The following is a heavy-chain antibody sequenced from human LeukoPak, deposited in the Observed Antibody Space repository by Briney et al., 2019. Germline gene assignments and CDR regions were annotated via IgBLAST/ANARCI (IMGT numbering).Heavy chain of an antibody. J-gene: IGHJ3*01. V-gene: IGHV3-20*04. CDR1: GFTFDDCA. D-gene: IGHD6-13*01. CDR2: INWNGGST. Sequence: PGGSLRLSCAASGFTFDDCAMTWVRQAPGKGLEWVSGINWNGGSTGYADSVKGRFTISRDNAKNSLYLQMNSLRAEDTALYYCARGYSSSWYAFDLWGQGTMVTVSS. CDR3: ARGYSSSWYAFDL.